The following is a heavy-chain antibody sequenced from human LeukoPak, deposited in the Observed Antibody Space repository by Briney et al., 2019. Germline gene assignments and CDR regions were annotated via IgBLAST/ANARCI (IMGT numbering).Heavy chain of an antibody. CDR3: ARSXNFDY. Sequence: SETLSLTCTVSGGSISSYYWSWIRQPPGKGLEWIGYVYYSGSTNYNPSLKSRVTISVDTSKNQFSLKLNSVTAADTAVYYCARSXNFDYWGQGTLVTVSS. CDR2: VYYSGST. CDR1: GGSISSYY. J-gene: IGHJ4*02. V-gene: IGHV4-59*01.